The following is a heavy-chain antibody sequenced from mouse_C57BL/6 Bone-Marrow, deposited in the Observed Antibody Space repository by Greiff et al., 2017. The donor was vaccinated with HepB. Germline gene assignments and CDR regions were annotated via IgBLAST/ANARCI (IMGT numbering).Heavy chain of an antibody. V-gene: IGHV5-12*01. CDR2: ISNGGGST. CDR1: GFTFSDYY. J-gene: IGHJ3*01. CDR3: ARRADGYYLFAY. Sequence: EVQLVESGGGLVQPGGSLKLSCAASGFTFSDYYMYWVSQTPEKRLEWVAYISNGGGSTYYPEKVKGRFTMSRDNAKNTLYLQVSRLRSEDTALYSCARRADGYYLFAYWCQGTLVTLSA. D-gene: IGHD2-3*01.